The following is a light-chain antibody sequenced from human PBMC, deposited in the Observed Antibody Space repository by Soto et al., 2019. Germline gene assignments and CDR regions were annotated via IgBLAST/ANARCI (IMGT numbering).Light chain of an antibody. CDR2: GAS. Sequence: EIVLTQSPGTLSLSPGERATLSCRASQSVSSSYLAWYQQKPRRAPRLLIYGASSRATGIPDRFSGSGSGTDFTLTISRLEPEDFAVYYCQHYGSSPTFGQGTKVEIK. V-gene: IGKV3-20*01. J-gene: IGKJ1*01. CDR1: QSVSSSY. CDR3: QHYGSSPT.